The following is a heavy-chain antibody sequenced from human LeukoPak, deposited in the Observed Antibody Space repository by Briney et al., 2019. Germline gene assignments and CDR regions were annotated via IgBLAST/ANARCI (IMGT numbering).Heavy chain of an antibody. V-gene: IGHV3-23*01. CDR1: GFTLSSYA. CDR2: ISGSGGST. CDR3: AKARGYCSSTSCYDYYFDY. Sequence: PGGSLRLSCAASGFTLSSYAMGWVRQAPGQGLEWVSAISGSGGSTYYADSVKGRFTISRDNSKNTLYLQMNSLRAEDTAVYYCAKARGYCSSTSCYDYYFDYWGQGTLVTVSS. D-gene: IGHD2-2*01. J-gene: IGHJ4*02.